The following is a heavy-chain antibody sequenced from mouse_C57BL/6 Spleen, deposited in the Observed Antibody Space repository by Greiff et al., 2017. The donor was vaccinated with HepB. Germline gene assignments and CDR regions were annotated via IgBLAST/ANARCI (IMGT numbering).Heavy chain of an antibody. CDR3: AREELTVAWFAY. CDR1: GYSITSGYY. D-gene: IGHD4-1*01. J-gene: IGHJ3*01. Sequence: EVQLQQSGPGLVKPSQSLSLTCSVTGYSITSGYYWNWIRQFPGNKLEWMGYISYDGSNNYNPSLKNRISITRDTSKNQFFLKLNSVTTGDTATYYCAREELTVAWFAYWGQGTLVTVSA. CDR2: ISYDGSN. V-gene: IGHV3-6*01.